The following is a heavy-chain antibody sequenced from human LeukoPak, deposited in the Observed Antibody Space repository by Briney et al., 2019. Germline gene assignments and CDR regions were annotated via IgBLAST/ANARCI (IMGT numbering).Heavy chain of an antibody. CDR2: IRYDGSNK. CDR3: ANAYCGGDCYFLWY. D-gene: IGHD2-21*01. CDR1: GFTFSSYG. Sequence: GGSLRLSCAASGFTFSSYGMHWVRQAPAKGLEWVAFIRYDGSNKYYADSVKGRFTISRDNSKNTLYLQMNSLRAEDTAVYYCANAYCGGDCYFLWYWGQGTLVTVSS. J-gene: IGHJ4*02. V-gene: IGHV3-30*02.